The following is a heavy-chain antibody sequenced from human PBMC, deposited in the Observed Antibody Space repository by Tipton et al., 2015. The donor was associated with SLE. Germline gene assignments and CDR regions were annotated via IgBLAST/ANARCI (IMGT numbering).Heavy chain of an antibody. CDR1: GFTVSSNY. D-gene: IGHD6-13*01. CDR3: AKDSAFSNSWPVDY. V-gene: IGHV3-30*18. J-gene: IGHJ4*02. Sequence: SLRLSCAVSGFTVSSNYMSWVRQAPGKGLEWVAVIWNDGTKTYYADSVKGRFTISRDNSKNTLDLQMDSLRTEDTAVYFCAKDSAFSNSWPVDYWGQGTLVTVSS. CDR2: IWNDGTKT.